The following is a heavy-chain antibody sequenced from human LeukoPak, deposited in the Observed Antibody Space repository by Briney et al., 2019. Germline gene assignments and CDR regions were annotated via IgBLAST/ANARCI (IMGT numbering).Heavy chain of an antibody. Sequence: PSETLSLTCTVSGGPIITYYLSWIRQSAGMGLEWIGRISGSGVITYNPSLKSRVILSLDTSNNHFSLKLSSVTAADTAVYYCARDNSGYDFYHWGQGTLVTVSS. CDR2: ISGSGVI. D-gene: IGHD5-12*01. CDR3: ARDNSGYDFYH. J-gene: IGHJ4*02. V-gene: IGHV4-4*07. CDR1: GGPIITYY.